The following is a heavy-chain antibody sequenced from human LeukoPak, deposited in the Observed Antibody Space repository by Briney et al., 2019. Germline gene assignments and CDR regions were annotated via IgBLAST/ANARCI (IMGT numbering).Heavy chain of an antibody. Sequence: ASVKVSCKASGYTFSDYHIHWLRQAPGQGLEWTGWSNPSSGGTNYAEKFHGRVTMTRDTSTNTAYMELSRLRSDDTAVYFCTRVRALAAAGTGARYFQDWGQGTLVTVSS. CDR3: TRVRALAAAGTGARYFQD. CDR2: SNPSSGGT. J-gene: IGHJ1*01. V-gene: IGHV1-2*02. CDR1: GYTFSDYH. D-gene: IGHD6-13*01.